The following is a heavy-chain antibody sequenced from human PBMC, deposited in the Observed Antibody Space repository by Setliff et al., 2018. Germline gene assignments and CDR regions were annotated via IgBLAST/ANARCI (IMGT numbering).Heavy chain of an antibody. CDR2: IQKSGST. CDR1: GVSISSYY. D-gene: IGHD3-3*01. J-gene: IGHJ6*02. Sequence: TSETLSLTCNVSGVSISSYYWSWIRQPPGKGLESIGYIQKSGSTNYNTSLMSRVSISVDTSKNQFSLKLRSVTAADTAVYYCARLSWNGLRYYGLDVWGQGTTVTVSS. V-gene: IGHV4-59*01. CDR3: ARLSWNGLRYYGLDV.